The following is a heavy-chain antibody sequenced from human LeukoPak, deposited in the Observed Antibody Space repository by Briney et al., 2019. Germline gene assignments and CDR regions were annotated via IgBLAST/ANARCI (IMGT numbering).Heavy chain of an antibody. CDR3: AKDYSYGLFDY. Sequence: GGSLRLSCAASGFTFSSYAMTWVRQAPGKGLEWVSAISGSGDSTYYADSVKGRFTTYRDNSKNTLYLQMNSLRAEDTAVYYCAKDYSYGLFDYWGQGTLVTVSS. J-gene: IGHJ4*02. CDR2: ISGSGDST. V-gene: IGHV3-23*01. D-gene: IGHD5-18*01. CDR1: GFTFSSYA.